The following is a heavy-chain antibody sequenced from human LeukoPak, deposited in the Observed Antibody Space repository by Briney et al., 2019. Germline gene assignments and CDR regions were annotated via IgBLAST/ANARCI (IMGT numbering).Heavy chain of an antibody. Sequence: GGSLRLSCAASGFTFDYYAMHWVRQAAGKGLEWVYLISGDGGSTYYADSVKGRFTISRDNSKNSLYLQMISLRTEDTALYYCAKDSSGYYTRRYYYYYMDVWGKGTTVTVSS. J-gene: IGHJ6*03. D-gene: IGHD3-22*01. CDR2: ISGDGGST. CDR1: GFTFDYYA. V-gene: IGHV3-43*02. CDR3: AKDSSGYYTRRYYYYYMDV.